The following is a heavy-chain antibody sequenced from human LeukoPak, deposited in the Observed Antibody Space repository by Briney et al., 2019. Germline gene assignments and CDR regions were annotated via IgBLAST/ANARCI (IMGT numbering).Heavy chain of an antibody. CDR1: GYTFTGYY. Sequence: ASVKVSCKASGYTFTGYYMHWVRQAPGQGLEWMGWINPNSGGTNYAQKFQGRVTMTRDTSISTAYKELSRLRSDDTAVYYCARDDYGDYGEVFYGMDVWGQGTTVTVSS. CDR3: ARDDYGDYGEVFYGMDV. D-gene: IGHD4-17*01. V-gene: IGHV1-2*02. J-gene: IGHJ6*02. CDR2: INPNSGGT.